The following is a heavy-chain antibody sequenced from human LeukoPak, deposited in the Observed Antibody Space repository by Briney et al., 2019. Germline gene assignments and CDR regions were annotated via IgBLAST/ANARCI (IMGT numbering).Heavy chain of an antibody. Sequence: GMSLRLSCAASGFTFSTYGMHWVRQTPGKGLEWVAVISSEGSEQLYADSVKGRFTISRDNSKNTVNLQMNSLRLDDTAVYYCAKDKGREGDYWGQGTLVAVSS. CDR1: GFTFSTYG. CDR2: ISSEGSEQ. CDR3: AKDKGREGDY. J-gene: IGHJ4*02. V-gene: IGHV3-33*03.